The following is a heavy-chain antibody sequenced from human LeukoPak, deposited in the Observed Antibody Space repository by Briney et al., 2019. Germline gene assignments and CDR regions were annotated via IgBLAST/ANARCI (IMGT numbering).Heavy chain of an antibody. CDR3: ARDRTVGATSPGGY. J-gene: IGHJ4*02. Sequence: PGGSLRLSCVASGFTFDDYAMTWVRQAPGKGLEWVSGINWNGGSTGYADSVKGRFTISRDNAKNSLYLQMNSLRAEDTAFYYCARDRTVGATSPGGYWGQGTLVTVSS. CDR2: INWNGGST. CDR1: GFTFDDYA. V-gene: IGHV3-20*04. D-gene: IGHD1-26*01.